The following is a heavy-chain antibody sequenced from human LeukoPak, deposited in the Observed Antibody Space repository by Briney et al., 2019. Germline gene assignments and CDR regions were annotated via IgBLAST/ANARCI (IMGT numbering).Heavy chain of an antibody. D-gene: IGHD6-19*01. CDR3: AKPIAVSSFFDY. CDR2: IKQDGSEK. CDR1: GFTFSSYW. Sequence: PGGSLRLSWAASGFTFSSYWMSWVRQAPGKGLEWVANIKQDGSEKYYVDSVEGRFTISRDNAKNSLYLQMNSLRAEDTAGYYCAKPIAVSSFFDYWGQGTLVTVSS. J-gene: IGHJ4*02. V-gene: IGHV3-7*01.